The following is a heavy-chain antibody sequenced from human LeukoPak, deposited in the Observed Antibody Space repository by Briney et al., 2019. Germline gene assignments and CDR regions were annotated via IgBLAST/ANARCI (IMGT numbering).Heavy chain of an antibody. CDR1: GFTFTNYA. CDR2: ISGSAGST. D-gene: IGHD2-8*01. V-gene: IGHV3-23*01. Sequence: AGGSLRPSCAASGFTFTNYAMTWVRQAPGKGLEWVSAISGSAGSTYYADSVKGRFTISRDNSRNTLYLQMNGLRAEDTAMYYCAKDQSGYCTNGVCPSYDFWGQGTLVTVSS. J-gene: IGHJ4*02. CDR3: AKDQSGYCTNGVCPSYDF.